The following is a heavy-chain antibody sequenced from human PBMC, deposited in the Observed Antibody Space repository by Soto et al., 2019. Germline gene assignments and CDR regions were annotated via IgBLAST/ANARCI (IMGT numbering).Heavy chain of an antibody. V-gene: IGHV1-58*01. CDR1: GFTFTSSA. Sequence: QMQLVQSGPEVKKPGTSVKVSCKASGFTFTSSAVQWVRQARGQRLEWIGWIVVGSGNTNYAQKFQERVTITRDMCTSPAYMELSSLRSEGTAVDYCAAEPSGAAIYCYDGMDVWGQGTTVTVSS. D-gene: IGHD6-13*01. CDR3: AAEPSGAAIYCYDGMDV. CDR2: IVVGSGNT. J-gene: IGHJ6*01.